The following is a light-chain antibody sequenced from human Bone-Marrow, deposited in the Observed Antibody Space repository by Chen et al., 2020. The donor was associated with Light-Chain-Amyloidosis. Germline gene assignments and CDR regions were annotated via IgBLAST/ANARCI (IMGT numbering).Light chain of an antibody. Sequence: DIVMTQSPLSLPVTPGEPASISCRSSQSLLHSNGNNYVDWYLQKPGQSPQLLIYLGSNRASGVPDRFSGSGSGTDFTLKISRVEAEDVGVYYCMQAVEAPTLGQGTKLEIK. CDR2: LGS. V-gene: IGKV2-28*01. CDR3: MQAVEAPT. CDR1: QSLLHSNGNNY. J-gene: IGKJ2*01.